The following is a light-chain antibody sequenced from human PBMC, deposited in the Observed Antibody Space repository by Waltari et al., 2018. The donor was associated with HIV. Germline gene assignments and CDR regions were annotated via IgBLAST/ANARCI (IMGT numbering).Light chain of an antibody. V-gene: IGLV2-14*01. CDR3: NSFTNSGTLE. Sequence: QSALTQPASVSGSPGQSITISCTGASSNIGTSKYVSWYLQRPGKAPPIIIYEVTNRPSGFSDRFSGSKSGNTASLTISRLQPEDEAVYFCNSFTNSGTLEFGGGTKLTVL. J-gene: IGLJ3*02. CDR1: SSNIGTSKY. CDR2: EVT.